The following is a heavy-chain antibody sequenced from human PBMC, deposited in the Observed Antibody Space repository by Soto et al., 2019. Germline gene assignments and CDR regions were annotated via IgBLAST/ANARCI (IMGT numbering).Heavy chain of an antibody. J-gene: IGHJ6*02. Sequence: ASVKVSCKTSGYTFSNHGINWVRQAPGRGLEWMGWISGYNGNTNYAQTVQGRVTMTTDTSTGTVYMELRSLKSDDTAIYYCSRFIMVGGWFDPNYYHGMDVWGQGTTVTVSS. D-gene: IGHD6-19*01. CDR2: ISGYNGNT. V-gene: IGHV1-18*01. CDR1: GYTFSNHG. CDR3: SRFIMVGGWFDPNYYHGMDV.